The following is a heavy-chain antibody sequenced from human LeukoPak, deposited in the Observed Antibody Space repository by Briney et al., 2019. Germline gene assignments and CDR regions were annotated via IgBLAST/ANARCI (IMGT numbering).Heavy chain of an antibody. D-gene: IGHD1-26*01. CDR3: ARFLRGATNALEI. CDR2: MPYNDGA. Sequence: SSETLSLTCTISGGSISDYYWSWIRQPPGKGLEWVAYMPYNDGATYNPSLKSRVTMSLDTSRNQFSLKLISVTAADTAVYYCARFLRGATNALEIWGQGTMVTVSS. CDR1: GGSISDYY. J-gene: IGHJ3*02. V-gene: IGHV4-59*13.